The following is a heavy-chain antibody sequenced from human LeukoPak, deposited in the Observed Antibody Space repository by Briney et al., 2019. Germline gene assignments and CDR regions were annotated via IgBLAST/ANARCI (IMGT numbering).Heavy chain of an antibody. Sequence: GGSLRLSCAASGFTFSSYAMSWVRQAPGKGLEWVSAISGSGGSTYYADSVKGRFTISRDNSKNTLYLQMNSLRAEDTAVYYCAKDPPDIVVVPAAEDDAFDIWGQGTMVTVSS. V-gene: IGHV3-23*01. CDR1: GFTFSSYA. J-gene: IGHJ3*02. D-gene: IGHD2-2*01. CDR2: ISGSGGST. CDR3: AKDPPDIVVVPAAEDDAFDI.